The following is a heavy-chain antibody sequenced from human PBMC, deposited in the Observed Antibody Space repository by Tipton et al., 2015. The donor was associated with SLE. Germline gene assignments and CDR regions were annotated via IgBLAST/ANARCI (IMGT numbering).Heavy chain of an antibody. CDR3: AGGWQDYCSGGTCYALDY. D-gene: IGHD2-15*01. CDR1: GGSISSYY. Sequence: TLSLICTVSGGSISSYYWSWIRQPAGKGLEWIGRIYTSGSTNYNPSLKSRVTISVDRAKNQFSLKLRSVTAADTAVYYCAGGWQDYCSGGTCYALDYWGQGKLVTVSS. V-gene: IGHV4-4*07. CDR2: IYTSGST. J-gene: IGHJ4*02.